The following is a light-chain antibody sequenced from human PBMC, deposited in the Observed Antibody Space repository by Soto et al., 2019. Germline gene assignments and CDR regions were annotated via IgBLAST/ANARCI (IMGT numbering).Light chain of an antibody. Sequence: QSVLTQPPSASGTPGQTVTISCSGSMSNIGRDTVNWYQQLPGTAPKLLIHRSTQRPSGVTGRCSGSKSGTSAPLAISGLQHEDEADYHCPSWDSSLNAWVFGGGTKLTVL. J-gene: IGLJ3*02. V-gene: IGLV1-44*01. CDR3: PSWDSSLNAWV. CDR1: MSNIGRDT. CDR2: RST.